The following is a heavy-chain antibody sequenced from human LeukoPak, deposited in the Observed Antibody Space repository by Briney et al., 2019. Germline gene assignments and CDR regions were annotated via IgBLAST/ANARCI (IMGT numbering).Heavy chain of an antibody. Sequence: GGSLRLSCAASGLTFSSHAMSWVRQAPGKGLEWVSAISGSGGSTYYADSVKGRFTISRDNSKNTLYLQMNSLRAEDTAVYYCAKNTQAWFGDLFVAYWGQGTLVTVSS. CDR2: ISGSGGST. CDR3: AKNTQAWFGDLFVAY. D-gene: IGHD3-10*01. J-gene: IGHJ4*02. CDR1: GLTFSSHA. V-gene: IGHV3-23*01.